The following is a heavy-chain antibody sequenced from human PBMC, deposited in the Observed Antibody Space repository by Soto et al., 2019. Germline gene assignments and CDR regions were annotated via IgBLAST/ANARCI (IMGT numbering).Heavy chain of an antibody. J-gene: IGHJ6*02. CDR1: GYTFTSYA. D-gene: IGHD4-17*01. Sequence: ASVKVSCKASGYTFTSYAISAVRQAPGPGLEWMGWISAYNGNTNYAQKLQGRVTMTTDTSTSTACMELRSLRSDDTAVYYCARDPPDYGDYLRLTYYYSSGMGVWGQGTMVTVSS. V-gene: IGHV1-18*01. CDR2: ISAYNGNT. CDR3: ARDPPDYGDYLRLTYYYSSGMGV.